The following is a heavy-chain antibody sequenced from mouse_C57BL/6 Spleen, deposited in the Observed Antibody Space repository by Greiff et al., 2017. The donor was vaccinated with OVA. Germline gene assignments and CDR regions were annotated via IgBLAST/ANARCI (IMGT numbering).Heavy chain of an antibody. D-gene: IGHD2-2*01. CDR1: GYTFTSYW. CDR3: ARGYDGTASWFAY. V-gene: IGHV1-69*01. J-gene: IGHJ3*01. CDR2: IDPSDSYT. Sequence: QVQLQQPGTELVKPGASVKLSCKASGYTFTSYWMHWVKQRPGQGLEWIGEIDPSDSYTNYNQKFKGKSTLTVDKSSSTAYMQLSSLTSEDSAVYYCARGYDGTASWFAYWGQGTLVTVSA.